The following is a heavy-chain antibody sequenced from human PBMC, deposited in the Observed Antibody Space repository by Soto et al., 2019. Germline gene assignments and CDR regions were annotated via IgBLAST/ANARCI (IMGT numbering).Heavy chain of an antibody. Sequence: QVQLVESGGGVVQPGRSLRLSCAASGFTFSSYGMHWVRQAPGEGLEWVALISSGGGNEYYADSVKGRFTISRDNSKNTVYLQMNSLTTEDTAVYYCAEGLVLRDFDYWGQGTLVTVPS. CDR3: AEGLVLRDFDY. CDR2: ISSGGGNE. V-gene: IGHV3-30*03. D-gene: IGHD2-15*01. CDR1: GFTFSSYG. J-gene: IGHJ4*02.